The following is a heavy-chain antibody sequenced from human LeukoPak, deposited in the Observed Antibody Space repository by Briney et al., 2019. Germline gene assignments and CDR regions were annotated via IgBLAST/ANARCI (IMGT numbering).Heavy chain of an antibody. V-gene: IGHV3-23*01. CDR2: ISGSGGST. CDR3: AKDYYGSGSYYNEAYDY. D-gene: IGHD3-10*01. CDR1: GFTFSSYA. Sequence: GGSLRLSCAASGFTFSSYAMSWVRQALGKGLEWVSAISGSGGSTYYADSVKGRFTISRDNSKNTLYLQMNSLGAEDTAVYYCAKDYYGSGSYYNEAYDYWGQGTLVTVSS. J-gene: IGHJ4*02.